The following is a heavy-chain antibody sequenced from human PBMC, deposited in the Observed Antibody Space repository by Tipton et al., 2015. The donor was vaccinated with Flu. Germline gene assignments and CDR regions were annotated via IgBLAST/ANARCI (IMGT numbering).Heavy chain of an antibody. CDR3: ARDSSGWYGRGAEYFQH. CDR2: IYHSGST. Sequence: GLVKPSETLSLTCAVSGYSISSGYYWGWIRQPPGKGLEWIGSIYHSGSTYYNPSLKSRVTISVDTSKNQFSLKLSSVTAADTAVYYCARDSSGWYGRGAEYFQHWGQGTLVTVSS. CDR1: GYSISSGYY. J-gene: IGHJ1*01. V-gene: IGHV4-38-2*02. D-gene: IGHD6-19*01.